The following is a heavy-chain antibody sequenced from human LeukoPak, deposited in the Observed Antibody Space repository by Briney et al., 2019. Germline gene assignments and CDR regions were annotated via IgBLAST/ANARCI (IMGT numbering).Heavy chain of an antibody. J-gene: IGHJ3*02. Sequence: ASVKVSCKASGYTFTSYGISWVRQAPGQGLEWMGWISAYNGNTNYAQKLQGRVTMTTDTSTSTAYMELRSLRSDDTAVYYCARDIGYCSSTSCLDAFDIWGQGTIVTVSS. CDR3: ARDIGYCSSTSCLDAFDI. CDR2: ISAYNGNT. D-gene: IGHD2-2*01. CDR1: GYTFTSYG. V-gene: IGHV1-18*01.